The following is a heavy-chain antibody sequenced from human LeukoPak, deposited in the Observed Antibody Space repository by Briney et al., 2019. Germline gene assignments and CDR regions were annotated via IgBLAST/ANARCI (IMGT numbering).Heavy chain of an antibody. CDR1: GFTFSDYT. CDR3: ARARSGWYPSATDY. D-gene: IGHD6-19*01. J-gene: IGHJ4*02. V-gene: IGHV3-21*01. CDR2: ISSTSSYI. Sequence: PGESLRLSCAASGFTFSDYTMNWVRQAPGKGLEWVSSISSTSSYIYYADSVKGRFTISRDNAKNSLYLQMNSLRVEDTAVYYCARARSGWYPSATDYWGQGTLVTASS.